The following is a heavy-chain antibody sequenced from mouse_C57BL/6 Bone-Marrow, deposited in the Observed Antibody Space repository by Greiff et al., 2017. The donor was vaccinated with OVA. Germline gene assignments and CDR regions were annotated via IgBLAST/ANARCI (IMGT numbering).Heavy chain of an antibody. CDR3: TKTGNDY. D-gene: IGHD4-1*01. CDR2: IDPENGVT. V-gene: IGHV14-4*01. CDR1: GFTIKDDY. J-gene: IGHJ2*01. Sequence: VQLKQSGAELVRPGASVKLSCKASGFTIKDDYMHWVKQRPEQGLEWLGWIDPENGVTEYASKFKGKATITADTSSTTAYLQLSSLTSEDTAVYYCTKTGNDYWGRGTTLTVSS.